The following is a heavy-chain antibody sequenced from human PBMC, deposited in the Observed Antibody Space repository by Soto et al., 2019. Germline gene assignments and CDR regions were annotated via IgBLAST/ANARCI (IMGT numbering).Heavy chain of an antibody. CDR2: IIPILGIA. J-gene: IGHJ4*02. CDR3: ARSEYSSGWWGGPDY. CDR1: GGTFSSYT. V-gene: IGHV1-69*02. D-gene: IGHD6-19*01. Sequence: ASVKVSCKASGGTFSSYTISWVRQAPGQGLEWMGRIIPILGIANYAQKFQGRVTITADKSTSTAYMELSSLRSEDTAVYYCARSEYSSGWWGGPDYWGQGTLVTVSS.